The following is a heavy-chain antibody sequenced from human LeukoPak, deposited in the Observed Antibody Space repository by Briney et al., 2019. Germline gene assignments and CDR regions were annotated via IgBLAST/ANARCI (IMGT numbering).Heavy chain of an antibody. CDR3: AGRRVLDASFDY. CDR1: GFTFSSYA. Sequence: GGSLRLSCAASGFTFSSYAMSWVRQAPGKGLEWVSVIYSGDNTYYVESVKGRFTISRDNSKNTLFLQMNRLRVEDTAVYYCAGRRVLDASFDYWGQGTLVTVSS. CDR2: IYSGDNT. J-gene: IGHJ4*02. V-gene: IGHV3-66*02. D-gene: IGHD3-16*01.